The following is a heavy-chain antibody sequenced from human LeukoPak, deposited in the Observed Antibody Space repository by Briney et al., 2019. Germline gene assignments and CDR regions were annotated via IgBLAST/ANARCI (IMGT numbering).Heavy chain of an antibody. D-gene: IGHD6-6*01. CDR1: GFTFSSYG. J-gene: IGHJ4*02. CDR2: IRYDGSNK. Sequence: GGSLRLSCAASGFTFSSYGMHWVRQAPGKGLEWVAFIRYDGSNKYYADSVKGRFTISRDNSKSTLYLQMNSLRAEDTAVYYCAKELPIAARFVWSAYFDYWGQGTLVTVSS. CDR3: AKELPIAARFVWSAYFDY. V-gene: IGHV3-30*02.